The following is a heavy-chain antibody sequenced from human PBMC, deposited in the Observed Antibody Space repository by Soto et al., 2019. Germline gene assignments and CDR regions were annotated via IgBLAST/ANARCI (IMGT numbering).Heavy chain of an antibody. V-gene: IGHV3-21*01. Sequence: LRLSCEASGFSFSTYSMHWVRQAPGKGLEWVSSIGRRSDIYYADSVKGRFTISRDNAKNSVSLQMNSLRDEDTAVYYCAREETAWPLAYGLDVWGQGTTVTV. CDR3: AREETAWPLAYGLDV. CDR2: IGRRSDI. J-gene: IGHJ6*02. CDR1: GFSFSTYS. D-gene: IGHD2-21*02.